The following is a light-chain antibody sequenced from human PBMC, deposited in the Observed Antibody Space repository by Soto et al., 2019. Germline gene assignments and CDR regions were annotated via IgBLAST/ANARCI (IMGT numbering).Light chain of an antibody. J-gene: IGLJ1*01. V-gene: IGLV2-14*01. CDR2: EVS. Sequence: QSVLTQPASVSGSPGQSITISCTGSSSDIGAYNYVSWFQQYPGKASKLIISEVSNRPSGVSNRFSGCNSATTASLTISGPQPEDEADYFCFSFTTDWTHVFGTGTKVTVL. CDR3: FSFTTDWTHV. CDR1: SSDIGAYNY.